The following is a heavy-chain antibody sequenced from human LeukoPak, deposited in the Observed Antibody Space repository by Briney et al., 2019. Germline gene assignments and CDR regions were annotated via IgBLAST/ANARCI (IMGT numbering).Heavy chain of an antibody. Sequence: ASVKVSCKASGYTFTGYYIHWVRQAPGQGLEWMGWINPNSGGTNYAQKFQGRVTMTRDTSISTAYMELSRLRSDDTAVYYCARGLNVVATIVYYYYYMDVWGKGTTVTISS. CDR2: INPNSGGT. V-gene: IGHV1-2*02. J-gene: IGHJ6*03. CDR1: GYTFTGYY. CDR3: ARGLNVVATIVYYYYYMDV. D-gene: IGHD5-12*01.